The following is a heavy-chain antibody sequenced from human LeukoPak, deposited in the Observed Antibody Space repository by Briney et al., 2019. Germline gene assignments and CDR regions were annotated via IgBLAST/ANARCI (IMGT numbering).Heavy chain of an antibody. Sequence: SETLSLTCTVSGGSISSSSYYWGWIRQPPGKGLEWIGSIYYSGSTYYNPSLKSRVTISVDTSKNQFSLKLSSVTAADTAVYYCARNPSVVNWITLDYYMDVWGKGTTVTVSS. V-gene: IGHV4-39*07. CDR2: IYYSGST. D-gene: IGHD1-1*01. CDR1: GGSISSSSYY. J-gene: IGHJ6*03. CDR3: ARNPSVVNWITLDYYMDV.